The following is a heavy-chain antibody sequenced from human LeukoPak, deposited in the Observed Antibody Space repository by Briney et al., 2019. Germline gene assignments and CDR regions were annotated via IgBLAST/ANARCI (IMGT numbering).Heavy chain of an antibody. V-gene: IGHV7-4-1*02. CDR2: INTNTGNP. D-gene: IGHD5-18*01. CDR3: ARDKESYSYGYVWFDP. Sequence: ASVKVSCKASGYTFTSYAMNWVRQAPGQGLEWMGWINTNTGNPTYAQGFTGRFVFSLDTSVSTAYLQISILKAEDTAVYYCARDKESYSYGYVWFDPWGQGTLVTVSS. J-gene: IGHJ5*02. CDR1: GYTFTSYA.